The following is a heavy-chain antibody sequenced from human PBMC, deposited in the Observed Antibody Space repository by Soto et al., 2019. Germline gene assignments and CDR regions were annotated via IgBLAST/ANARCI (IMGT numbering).Heavy chain of an antibody. D-gene: IGHD3-9*01. J-gene: IGHJ4*01. CDR2: ISYDGSNK. CDR1: GFTFSSYG. CDR3: PKDIDGKVSRFDILAGYYS. V-gene: IGHV3-30*18. Sequence: GGSLRLSCAASGFTFSSYGMHWVRQAPGKGLEWVAVISYDGSNKYYADSVKGRFTISRDNSKNTLYLQMNSLRAEDTAVYYCPKDIDGKVSRFDILAGYYSWGQGTLVTVSS.